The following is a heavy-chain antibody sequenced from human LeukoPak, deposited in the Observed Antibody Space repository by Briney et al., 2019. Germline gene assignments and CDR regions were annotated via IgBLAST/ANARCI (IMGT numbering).Heavy chain of an antibody. J-gene: IGHJ6*04. CDR3: ASGLGYCSSTSCPRDMDV. Sequence: GGSLRLSCAASGFTFSSYSMNWVRQAPGKGLEWVSSISSSSSYIYYADSVKGRFTISRDNAKNSLYLQMNSLRAGDTAVYYCASGLGYCSSTSCPRDMDVWGKGTTVTVSS. CDR2: ISSSSSYI. CDR1: GFTFSSYS. D-gene: IGHD2-2*01. V-gene: IGHV3-21*01.